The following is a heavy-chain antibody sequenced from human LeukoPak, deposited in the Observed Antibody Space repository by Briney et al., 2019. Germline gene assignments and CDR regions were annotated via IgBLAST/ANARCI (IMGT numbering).Heavy chain of an antibody. Sequence: SETLSLTCTVSGGSMSSYYWSWIRQPPGKGLEWIGYIFYSGSTNYNPSLKSRVTISVDTSKNQFSLKLSSVTAADTAVYYCARIPTNAVPAAHNGFDIWGQGTMLTVSS. V-gene: IGHV4-59*08. D-gene: IGHD2-2*01. CDR1: GGSMSSYY. J-gene: IGHJ3*02. CDR3: ARIPTNAVPAAHNGFDI. CDR2: IFYSGST.